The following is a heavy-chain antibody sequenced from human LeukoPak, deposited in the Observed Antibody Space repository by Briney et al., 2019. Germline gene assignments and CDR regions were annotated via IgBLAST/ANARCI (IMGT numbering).Heavy chain of an antibody. J-gene: IGHJ4*02. CDR2: INWNGGST. V-gene: IGHV3-20*01. CDR1: GFTFDDYG. CDR3: ARGMGATDLTLYFDY. Sequence: GGSLRLSCAASGFTFDDYGMSWVRQAPGKGLEWVSGINWNGGSTGYADSVKGRFTISRGNAKNSLYLQMNSLRAEDTALYHCARGMGATDLTLYFDYWGQGTLVTVSS. D-gene: IGHD1-26*01.